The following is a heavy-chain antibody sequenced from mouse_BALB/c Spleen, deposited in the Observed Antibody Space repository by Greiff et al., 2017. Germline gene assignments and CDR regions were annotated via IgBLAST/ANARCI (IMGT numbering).Heavy chain of an antibody. J-gene: IGHJ2*01. CDR2: ISSGGSYT. D-gene: IGHD2-3*01. CDR1: GFTFSSYA. Sequence: EVKLVESGGGLVKPGGSLKLSCAASGFTFSSYAMSWVRQTPEKRLEWVATISSGGSYTYYPDSVKGRFTISRDNAKNTLYLQMSSLRSEDTAMYYCARHDGTFDYWGQGTTLTVSS. V-gene: IGHV5-9-3*01. CDR3: ARHDGTFDY.